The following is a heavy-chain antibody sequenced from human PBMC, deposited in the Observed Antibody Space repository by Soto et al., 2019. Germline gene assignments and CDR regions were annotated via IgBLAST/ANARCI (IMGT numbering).Heavy chain of an antibody. CDR2: MNPNTGNS. J-gene: IGHJ4*02. Sequence: ASVKVSCKASGYTFTSYDIYWVRQATGQGLEWMGWMNPNTGNSGYAQKFQGRVTMTSDTSISTAHMELSSLRSEDTAVYYCARRAETNGWNGFGADKYYFDFWGQGTLVTVS. CDR1: GYTFTSYD. V-gene: IGHV1-8*01. D-gene: IGHD1-1*01. CDR3: ARRAETNGWNGFGADKYYFDF.